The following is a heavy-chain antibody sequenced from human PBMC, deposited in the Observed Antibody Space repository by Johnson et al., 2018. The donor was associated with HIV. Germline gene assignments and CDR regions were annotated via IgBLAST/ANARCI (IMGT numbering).Heavy chain of an antibody. D-gene: IGHD4-17*01. Sequence: VQLVESGGGLVQPGGSLRLSCAASGFTFSSYWMSWVRQAPGKGLEWVANIKQDGSEKYYVDSVKGRFTISRDNAKKSLYLQMNRLRAEDTAVYYCARDSTPWGGDYVGYGFDIWGQGTMVTVSS. V-gene: IGHV3-7*01. CDR1: GFTFSSYW. CDR2: IKQDGSEK. CDR3: ARDSTPWGGDYVGYGFDI. J-gene: IGHJ3*02.